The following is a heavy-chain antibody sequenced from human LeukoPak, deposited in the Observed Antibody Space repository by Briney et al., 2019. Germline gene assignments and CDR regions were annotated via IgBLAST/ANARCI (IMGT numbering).Heavy chain of an antibody. CDR3: ARAPYYSRIEYYFEF. Sequence: GGSLRLSCAASEFTFINYCMNWVRQAPGKGLEWVANIHQDGNEGYYVDSVKGRFTISRDNARNSVYLQTNSLRVEDTAVYYCARAPYYSRIEYYFEFWGQGTLVTVSS. V-gene: IGHV3-7*03. J-gene: IGHJ4*02. CDR2: IHQDGNEG. CDR1: EFTFINYC. D-gene: IGHD3-22*01.